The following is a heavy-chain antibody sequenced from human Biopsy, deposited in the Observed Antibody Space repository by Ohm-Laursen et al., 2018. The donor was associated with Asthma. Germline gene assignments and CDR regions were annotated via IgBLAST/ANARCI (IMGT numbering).Heavy chain of an antibody. CDR1: AYTFIGYH. CDR2: INPSGGAT. J-gene: IGHJ5*02. V-gene: IGHV1-2*06. D-gene: IGHD7-27*01. CDR3: ARVQKSPGDRWFDP. Sequence: EASVKVSCKASAYTFIGYHLHWVRQAPGEGLEWMGRINPSGGATIYAQKFQGRVTMTRDTSISTAYMELSRLTSDDTAVYYCARVQKSPGDRWFDPWGQGTLVTVSS.